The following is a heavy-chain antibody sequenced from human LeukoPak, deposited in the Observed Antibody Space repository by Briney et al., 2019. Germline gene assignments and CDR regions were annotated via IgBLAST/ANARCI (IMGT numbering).Heavy chain of an antibody. CDR2: IYHSGST. J-gene: IGHJ4*02. V-gene: IGHV4-4*02. D-gene: IGHD6-19*01. CDR3: ARVHSSGCGLDY. Sequence: SETLSLTCAVSGGSISSSNWWSWVRQPPGKGLEWIGEIYHSGSTNYNPSLESRVTISVDKSKNQFSLKLSSVTAADTAVYYCARVHSSGCGLDYWGQGTLVTVSS. CDR1: GGSISSSNW.